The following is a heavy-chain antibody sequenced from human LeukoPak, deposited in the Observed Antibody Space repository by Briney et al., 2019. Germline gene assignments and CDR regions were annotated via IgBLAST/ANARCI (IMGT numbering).Heavy chain of an antibody. CDR3: ARAELLSLDY. CDR1: GFTFSNYW. V-gene: IGHV3-74*01. D-gene: IGHD2-21*02. Sequence: QSGGSLRLSCAASGFTFSNYWMHWVRQAPGKGLVWVSRINSDGINTSYADSVKGRFTISRDNAKNTLNLQMNSLRAEDTAVYYCARAELLSLDYWGQGTLATVSS. CDR2: INSDGINT. J-gene: IGHJ4*02.